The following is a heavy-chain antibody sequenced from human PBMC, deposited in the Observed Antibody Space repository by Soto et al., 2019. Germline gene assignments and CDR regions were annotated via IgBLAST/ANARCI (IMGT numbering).Heavy chain of an antibody. CDR3: ARGYSSGWYRDY. CDR1: GGSFSGYY. V-gene: IGHV4-34*01. Sequence: SETLSLTCAVYGGSFSGYYWSWIRQPPGKGLEWIGEINHSGSTNYNPSLKSRVTISVDTSKNQFSLKLSSVTAADTAVYYCARGYSSGWYRDYWGQGTLVTVSS. CDR2: INHSGST. D-gene: IGHD6-19*01. J-gene: IGHJ4*02.